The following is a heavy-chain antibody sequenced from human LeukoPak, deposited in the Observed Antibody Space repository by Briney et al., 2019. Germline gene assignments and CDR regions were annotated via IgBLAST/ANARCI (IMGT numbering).Heavy chain of an antibody. CDR3: AKISVASAYFFDY. V-gene: IGHV3-23*01. CDR1: GFTFSNYG. D-gene: IGHD6-19*01. CDR2: ISAGGGGT. Sequence: GGSLRLSCAASGFTFSNYGMSWVRQAPGKGLEWVSAISAGGGGTYYTDSVKGRFTISRDNSKNTLYLQINSLRAEDTAVYYCAKISVASAYFFDYWGQGTLVTVYS. J-gene: IGHJ4*02.